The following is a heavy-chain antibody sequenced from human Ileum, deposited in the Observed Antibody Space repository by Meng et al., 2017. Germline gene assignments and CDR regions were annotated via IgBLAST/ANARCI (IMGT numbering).Heavy chain of an antibody. CDR3: ARDRETGMVRGVKADY. J-gene: IGHJ4*02. CDR1: GYTFTGYY. Sequence: ASVKVSCKASGYTFTGYYMHWVRQVPGQGLEWTGWINPNSGGTNYAQKFQGRVTMTRDTSISTAYMELSRLRSDDTAVYYCARDRETGMVRGVKADYWGQGTLVTVSS. V-gene: IGHV1-2*02. CDR2: INPNSGGT. D-gene: IGHD3-10*01.